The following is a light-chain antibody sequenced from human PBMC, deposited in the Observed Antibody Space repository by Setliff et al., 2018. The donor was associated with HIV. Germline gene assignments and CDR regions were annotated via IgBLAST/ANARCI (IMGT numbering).Light chain of an antibody. Sequence: ALTQPASVSGSPGQSITVSCTGTSSDVGKFNLVSWYQQHPGKAPKLIIYEDTKTSSGISNRFSGPKSGNTASLTISGLQPEDEADYYCCSYAGSDTFDVFGTGTKVTVL. J-gene: IGLJ1*01. CDR2: EDT. V-gene: IGLV2-23*02. CDR1: SSDVGKFNL. CDR3: CSYAGSDTFDV.